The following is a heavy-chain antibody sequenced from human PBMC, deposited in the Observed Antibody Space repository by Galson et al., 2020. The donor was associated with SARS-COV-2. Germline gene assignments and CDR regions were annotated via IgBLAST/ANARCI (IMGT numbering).Heavy chain of an antibody. J-gene: IGHJ6*02. CDR1: GGSISNYY. D-gene: IGHD2-2*01. Sequence: SQTLPLTCTVSGGSISNYYWPWIRQPPGTGPEWLGPFYYRGSTHYHPPLNTRLTIPVDTPKNQFSLKLSSVTAADTAVYFCASGEIVVVPPAGGNNHYYYGLDVWGHGTTVTVSS. CDR2: FYYRGST. V-gene: IGHV4-59*01. CDR3: ASGEIVVVPPAGGNNHYYYGLDV.